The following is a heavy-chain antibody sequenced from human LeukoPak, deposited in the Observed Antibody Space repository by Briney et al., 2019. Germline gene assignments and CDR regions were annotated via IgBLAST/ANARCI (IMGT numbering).Heavy chain of an antibody. CDR1: GFTFDDYA. CDR3: AKGLRFGELDY. D-gene: IGHD3-10*01. Sequence: PGRSLRLSCAASGFTFDDYAMHWVRQAPGKGLEWVSGISWNSGSIGYADSVKGRFTISRDNAKNSLYLQMNSLRAEDTALYYCAKGLRFGELDYWGQGTLVTVSS. J-gene: IGHJ4*02. CDR2: ISWNSGSI. V-gene: IGHV3-9*01.